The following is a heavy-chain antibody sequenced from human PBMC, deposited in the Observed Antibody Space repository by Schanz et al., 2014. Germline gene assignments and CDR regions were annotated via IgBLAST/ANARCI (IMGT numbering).Heavy chain of an antibody. Sequence: QVQLVQSGAEVKKPGSSVKVSCKASRSTFSSYTISWVRQARGQGLEWMGRIISILGIPNYAQKFQGRVTFTADKSTSTAYMELSSLKSEDAAVYYCAGTYCSSTSCYTGYYYMDVWGKGTTVTVSS. CDR1: RSTFSSYT. CDR3: AGTYCSSTSCYTGYYYMDV. D-gene: IGHD2-2*02. J-gene: IGHJ6*03. CDR2: IISILGIP. V-gene: IGHV1-69*02.